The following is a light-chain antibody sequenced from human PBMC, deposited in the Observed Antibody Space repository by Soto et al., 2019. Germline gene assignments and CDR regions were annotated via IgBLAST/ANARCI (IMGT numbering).Light chain of an antibody. V-gene: IGKV3-15*01. J-gene: IGKJ1*01. CDR2: GAS. CDR3: QQYHYWWA. Sequence: EIVMTQSPATLSVSPGERATLSYRASQSISSHLAWYQQKPGQAPRLLIHGASTRATGIPAGFSGSGSGTEFTLVISSLQSEDFAVYYCQQYHYWWAFGQGTKVEIK. CDR1: QSISSH.